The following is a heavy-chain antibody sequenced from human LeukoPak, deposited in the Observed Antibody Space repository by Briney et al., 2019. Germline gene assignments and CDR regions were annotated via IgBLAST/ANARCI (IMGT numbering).Heavy chain of an antibody. CDR3: ASGQWLLMTH. J-gene: IGHJ4*02. Sequence: GASVKVSCKASGYTFTSYDINWVRQATGQGREWMGWMNPNSGNTGYAQKFQDRVTMTRNTSISTAYMELSRLRSEDTVVYYCASGQWLLMTHWGQGTLVTVSS. D-gene: IGHD3-22*01. CDR2: MNPNSGNT. V-gene: IGHV1-8*01. CDR1: GYTFTSYD.